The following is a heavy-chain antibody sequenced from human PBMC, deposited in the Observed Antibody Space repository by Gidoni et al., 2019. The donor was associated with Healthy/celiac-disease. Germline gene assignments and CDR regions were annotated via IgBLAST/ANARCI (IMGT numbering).Heavy chain of an antibody. J-gene: IGHJ6*02. Sequence: EVQLVESGGGLVKPGGSLRLSCAASGFTFSSYSMNWVRQAPGKGLEWVSSISSSSSYIYYADSVKGRFTISRDNAKNSLYLQMNSLRAEDTAVYYCARVVLLERSYYYYYGMDVWGQGTTVTVSS. D-gene: IGHD1-1*01. CDR3: ARVVLLERSYYYYYGMDV. CDR2: ISSSSSYI. CDR1: GFTFSSYS. V-gene: IGHV3-21*01.